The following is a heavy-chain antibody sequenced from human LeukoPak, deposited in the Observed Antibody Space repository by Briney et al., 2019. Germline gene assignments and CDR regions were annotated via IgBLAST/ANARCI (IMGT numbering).Heavy chain of an antibody. Sequence: GGSLRLSCAASGFTFSDYYMSWIRQAPGKGLEWVSYISSSSSYTNYADSVKGRFTISRDNAKNSLYLQMNSLRAEDMAVYYCARTEVIPAAIGENYYYGMDVWGKGTTVTVSS. CDR2: ISSSSSYT. D-gene: IGHD2-2*01. CDR3: ARTEVIPAAIGENYYYGMDV. CDR1: GFTFSDYY. V-gene: IGHV3-11*06. J-gene: IGHJ6*04.